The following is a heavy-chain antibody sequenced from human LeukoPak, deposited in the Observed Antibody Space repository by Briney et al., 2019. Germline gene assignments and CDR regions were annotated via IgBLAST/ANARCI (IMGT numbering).Heavy chain of an antibody. J-gene: IGHJ4*02. CDR1: GFTVSSNY. V-gene: IGHV3-53*01. CDR2: VYADGST. CDR3: ASTNGRFGELLMDY. Sequence: GSLRLSCAASGFTVSSNYMSWVRQTLGKGLEWVSVVYADGSTFYADSVRGRFSISRDISKNTLSLQMNSLRAEDTAVYYCASTNGRFGELLMDYWGQGTLVTVSS. D-gene: IGHD3-10*01.